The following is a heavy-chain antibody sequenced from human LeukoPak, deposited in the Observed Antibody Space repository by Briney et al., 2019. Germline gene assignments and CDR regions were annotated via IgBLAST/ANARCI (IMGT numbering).Heavy chain of an antibody. CDR1: GGLISSGDYY. CDR3: ARTPWIVAGEYYFDY. D-gene: IGHD2-2*03. Sequence: PSETLSLTCTVSGGLISSGDYYWSWIRQPPGKGLEWIGYIYYSGSTYYNPSLKSRVTISVDTSKNQFSLKLSSVTAADTAVYYCARTPWIVAGEYYFDYWGQGTLVTVSS. V-gene: IGHV4-30-4*08. CDR2: IYYSGST. J-gene: IGHJ4*02.